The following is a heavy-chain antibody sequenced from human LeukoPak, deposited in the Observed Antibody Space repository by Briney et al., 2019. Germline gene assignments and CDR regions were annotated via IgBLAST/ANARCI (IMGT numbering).Heavy chain of an antibody. V-gene: IGHV4-39*01. CDR1: GFTFSSYG. CDR2: IYYSGST. J-gene: IGHJ4*02. D-gene: IGHD3-22*01. Sequence: GSLRLSCAASGFTFSSYGMSWVRQAPGKGLEWIGSIYYSGSTYYNPSLKSRVTISVDTSKNQFSLKLSSVTAADTAVYYCARSFHYYDSSGYDYWGQGTLVTVSS. CDR3: ARSFHYYDSSGYDY.